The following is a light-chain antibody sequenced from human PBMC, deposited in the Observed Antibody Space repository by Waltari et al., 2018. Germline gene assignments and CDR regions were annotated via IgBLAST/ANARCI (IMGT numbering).Light chain of an antibody. V-gene: IGKV3-15*01. J-gene: IGKJ5*01. Sequence: EIVMTQSPATLSGSPGERVSLSCRASLTISSDLAWYQQKHGQAPRLLIYAASTRATGIPARFSGSGSGTAFTLTISSLQSEDFAVYYCQQYNHWPPITFGQGTRLDFK. CDR3: QQYNHWPPIT. CDR1: LTISSD. CDR2: AAS.